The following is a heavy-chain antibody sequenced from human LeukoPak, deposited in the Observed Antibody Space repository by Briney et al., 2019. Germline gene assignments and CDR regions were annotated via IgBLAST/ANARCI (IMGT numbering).Heavy chain of an antibody. J-gene: IGHJ6*03. V-gene: IGHV3-23*01. CDR2: IFPSSVEI. D-gene: IGHD4-17*01. CDR3: ARSGDGDYYYYMDV. CDR1: GFTFSDFP. Sequence: GGSLRLSCAASGFTFSDFPMIWVRQAPGKGLEWASTIFPSSVEIHYADSVKGRFTISRDNSRSTLSLQMNSLRAEDTAVYYCARSGDGDYYYYMDVWGKGTTVTVSS.